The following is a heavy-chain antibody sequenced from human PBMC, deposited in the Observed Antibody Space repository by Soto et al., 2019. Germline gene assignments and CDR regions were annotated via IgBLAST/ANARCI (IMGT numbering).Heavy chain of an antibody. J-gene: IGHJ3*02. CDR2: ISAYNGNT. CDR1: GYTFTSYG. D-gene: IGHD5-18*01. CDR3: ASLGGSDTAMATDAFDI. Sequence: QVQLVQSGAEVKKPGASVKVSCKASGYTFTSYGISWVRQAPGQGLEWMGWISAYNGNTNYAQKLQGRVTMTTDTSTSTAYMELRSLRSDDTAVYYCASLGGSDTAMATDAFDIWGQGTMVTVSS. V-gene: IGHV1-18*01.